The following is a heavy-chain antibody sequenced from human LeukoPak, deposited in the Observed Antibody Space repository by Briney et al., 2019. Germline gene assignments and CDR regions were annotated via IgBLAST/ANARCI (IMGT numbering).Heavy chain of an antibody. CDR1: GYTFTSYY. CDR2: INPNSGGT. J-gene: IGHJ4*02. CDR3: ARGGDFWSGYYSY. D-gene: IGHD3-3*01. V-gene: IGHV1-2*02. Sequence: ASVKVSCKASGYTFTSYYMHWVRQAPGQGLEWMGWINPNSGGTNYAQKFQGRVTMTRDTSISTAYMELSRLRSDDTAVYYCARGGDFWSGYYSYWGQGTLVTVSS.